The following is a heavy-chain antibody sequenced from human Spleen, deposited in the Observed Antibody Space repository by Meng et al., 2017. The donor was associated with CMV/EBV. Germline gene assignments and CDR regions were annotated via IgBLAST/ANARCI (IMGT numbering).Heavy chain of an antibody. CDR2: INPSGGST. CDR3: ASGYYDFWSGYSDYYYGMDV. J-gene: IGHJ6*02. CDR1: GYTFTGYY. Sequence: ASVKVSCKASGYTFTGYYMHWVRQAPGQGLEWMGIINPSGGSTSYAQKFQGRVTMTRDTSTSTVYMELSSLRSEDTAVYYCASGYYDFWSGYSDYYYGMDVWGQGTTVTVSS. V-gene: IGHV1-46*01. D-gene: IGHD3-3*01.